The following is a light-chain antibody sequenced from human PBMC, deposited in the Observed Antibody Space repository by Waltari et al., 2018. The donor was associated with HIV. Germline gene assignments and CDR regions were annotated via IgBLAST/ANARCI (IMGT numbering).Light chain of an antibody. CDR3: ASYTADDTVL. J-gene: IGLJ2*01. Sequence: SDLTQPASVSGFLGQSITISCTGADRDFGFYNFIAWYQQQPGKVPNLLLDEVDTRASGVHGRFSGSKSGNTASLTISGLQVEDEGLYHCASYTADDTVLFGGGTTVTV. CDR2: EVD. V-gene: IGLV2-14*01. CDR1: DRDFGFYNF.